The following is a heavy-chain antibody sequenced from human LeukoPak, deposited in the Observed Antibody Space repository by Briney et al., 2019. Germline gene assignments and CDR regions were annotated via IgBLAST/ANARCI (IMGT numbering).Heavy chain of an antibody. J-gene: IGHJ4*02. CDR2: ISSSGSTI. V-gene: IGHV3-48*03. Sequence: PGGSLRLSCAASGVTISSYEMNWIRQAPGKGLEWVSYISSSGSTIYYADSVKGRFTISRDNAKNSLYLQMNSLRAEDTAVYYCAREVMSTGIPIRTYYYDRSGYRSQLDYWGEGTLVTVSS. CDR1: GVTISSYE. D-gene: IGHD3-22*01. CDR3: AREVMSTGIPIRTYYYDRSGYRSQLDY.